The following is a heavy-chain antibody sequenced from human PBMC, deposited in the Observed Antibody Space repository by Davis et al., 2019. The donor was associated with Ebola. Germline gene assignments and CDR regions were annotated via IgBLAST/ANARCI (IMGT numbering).Heavy chain of an antibody. V-gene: IGHV3-23*01. D-gene: IGHD6-19*01. J-gene: IGHJ4*02. Sequence: GESLKIPCAASGFTFSSYAMSWVRQAPGKGLEWVSAISGSGGSTYYADSVKGRFTISRDNSKNTLYLQMNSLRAEDTAVYYCATGGAVAAIDYWGQGTLVTVSS. CDR2: ISGSGGST. CDR1: GFTFSSYA. CDR3: ATGGAVAAIDY.